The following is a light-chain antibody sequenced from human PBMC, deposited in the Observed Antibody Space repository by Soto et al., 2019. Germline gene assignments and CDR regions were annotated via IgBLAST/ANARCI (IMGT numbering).Light chain of an antibody. CDR3: QQYHNWPPQYT. CDR2: GAS. J-gene: IGKJ2*01. Sequence: EIVMTQSPASLSVSPGDGATLSCRASQSVASNVAWYQQKAGQGPRLLIHGASTRAAGVPARFSGSGSGTDFTRTISSLQSEDFAVYYCQQYHNWPPQYTFGQGTKLQIK. CDR1: QSVASN. V-gene: IGKV3-15*01.